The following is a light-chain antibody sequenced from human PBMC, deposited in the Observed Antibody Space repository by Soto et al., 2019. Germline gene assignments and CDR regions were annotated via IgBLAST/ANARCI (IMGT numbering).Light chain of an antibody. CDR3: SSYTNRNTWV. CDR1: GSDVGGYSY. J-gene: IGLJ3*02. V-gene: IGLV2-14*01. CDR2: EVT. Sequence: QSVLTQPASVSGSPGQSITISCTGTGSDVGGYSYVSWYQQHPGKAPKLMIYEVTLRPSGVSNRFSGSKSGNTAFLTISGLQAEDEADYYCSSYTNRNTWVFGGGTKLTVL.